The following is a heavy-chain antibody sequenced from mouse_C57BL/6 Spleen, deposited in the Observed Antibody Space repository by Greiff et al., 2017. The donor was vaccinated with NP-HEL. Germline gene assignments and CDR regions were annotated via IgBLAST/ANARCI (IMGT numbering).Heavy chain of an antibody. CDR1: GYTFTSYW. D-gene: IGHD1-1*01. Sequence: QVQLQQPGAELVRPGTSVKLSCKASGYTFTSYWMHWVKQRPGQGLEWIGVIDPSDSYTNYNQKFKGKATLTVDTSSSTAYMQLSSLTSEDSAVYYCARETVVEEDAMDYWGQGTSVTVSS. V-gene: IGHV1-59*01. J-gene: IGHJ4*01. CDR3: ARETVVEEDAMDY. CDR2: IDPSDSYT.